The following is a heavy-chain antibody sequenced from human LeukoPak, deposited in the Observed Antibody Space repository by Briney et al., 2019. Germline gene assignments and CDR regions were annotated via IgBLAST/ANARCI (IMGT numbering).Heavy chain of an antibody. J-gene: IGHJ4*02. CDR3: ARERGEEYSSGWYKTNFFDT. CDR2: IYYSGST. D-gene: IGHD6-19*01. V-gene: IGHV4-61*05. CDR1: GGSISSSSYY. Sequence: SETLSLTCTVSGGSISSSSYYWGWIRQPPGKGLEWIGYIYYSGSTSYNPSLKSRVAISADMSKNQISLKLSSVTAADTALYYCARERGEEYSSGWYKTNFFDTWGQGTRVTVSS.